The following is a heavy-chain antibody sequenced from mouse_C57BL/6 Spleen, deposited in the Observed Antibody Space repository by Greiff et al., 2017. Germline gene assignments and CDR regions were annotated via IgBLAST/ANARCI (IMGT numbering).Heavy chain of an antibody. CDR2: IRHKANNHAT. CDR1: GFTFSDAW. J-gene: IGHJ4*01. CDR3: TGCDYDYYYAMDY. D-gene: IGHD2-4*01. V-gene: IGHV6-6*01. Sequence: DVKLVESGGGLVQPGGSMKLSCAASGFTFSDAWMDWVRQSPEKGLEWVAEIRHKANNHATYYAESVKGRFTISRNDSTSSVDQQRNSLRAEDTSIYYCTGCDYDYYYAMDYWGQGTSVTVSS.